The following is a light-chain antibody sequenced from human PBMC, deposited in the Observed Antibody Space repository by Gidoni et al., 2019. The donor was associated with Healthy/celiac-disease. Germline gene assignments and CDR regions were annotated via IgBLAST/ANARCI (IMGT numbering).Light chain of an antibody. CDR2: DIN. V-gene: IGLV2-14*01. Sequence: ALTQPASVSGSPGESLTISCTGTSSDGGNYNSVSWFQQHPGKAPKHMIYDINDRPSGVSDRFSCSKSGNTASLTISGLQAEDEADYYCSSYPSSSTLNVIFGGGTKLTVL. CDR1: SSDGGNYNS. J-gene: IGLJ2*01. CDR3: SSYPSSSTLNVI.